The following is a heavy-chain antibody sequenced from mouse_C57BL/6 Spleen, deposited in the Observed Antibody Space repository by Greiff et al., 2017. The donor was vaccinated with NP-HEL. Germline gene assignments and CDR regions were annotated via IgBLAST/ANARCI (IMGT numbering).Heavy chain of an antibody. Sequence: QVQLQQPGAELVKPGASVKMSCKASGYTFTSYWITWVKLRPGQGLEWIGDIYPGSGSTNYNEKLQSTATLTVDPSSSTACMQLISLASEDSAVYYFAIYDGYYVFAYWGQGTLVTVSA. D-gene: IGHD2-3*01. V-gene: IGHV1-55*01. CDR2: IYPGSGST. CDR3: AIYDGYYVFAY. J-gene: IGHJ3*01. CDR1: GYTFTSYW.